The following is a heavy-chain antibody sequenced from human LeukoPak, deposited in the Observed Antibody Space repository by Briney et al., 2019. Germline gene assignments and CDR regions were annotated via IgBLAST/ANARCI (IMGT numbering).Heavy chain of an antibody. V-gene: IGHV1-2*02. J-gene: IGHJ4*02. CDR2: INPNSGGT. D-gene: IGHD3-22*01. CDR1: GYTSTGYY. CDR3: ATYYYDSSGYYSFDY. Sequence: GASVKVSCKASGYTSTGYYMHWVRQAPGQGLEWMGWINPNSGGTNYAQKFQGRVTMTRDTSISTAYMELSRLRSDDTAVYYCATYYYDSSGYYSFDYWGQGTLVTVSS.